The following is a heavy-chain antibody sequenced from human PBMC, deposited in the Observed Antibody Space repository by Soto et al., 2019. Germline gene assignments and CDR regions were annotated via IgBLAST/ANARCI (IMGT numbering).Heavy chain of an antibody. V-gene: IGHV3-30-3*01. CDR3: ARDSGFGGGFDY. D-gene: IGHD3-3*01. Sequence: QVQLVESGGGVVQPGRSLRLSCAASGFTFSSYDMHWVRQAPGKGLEWVAVISYDGSNKYYADSVKGRFTISRDNSKNTLYLQMNSLRAEDTAVYYCARDSGFGGGFDYWGQGTLVTVSS. CDR2: ISYDGSNK. J-gene: IGHJ4*02. CDR1: GFTFSSYD.